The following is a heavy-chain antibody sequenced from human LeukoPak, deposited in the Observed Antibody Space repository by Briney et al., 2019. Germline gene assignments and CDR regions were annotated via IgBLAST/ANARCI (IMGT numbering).Heavy chain of an antibody. CDR1: GFTFSSYS. CDR3: ARAGSSGYYYFFDY. J-gene: IGHJ4*02. D-gene: IGHD3-22*01. V-gene: IGHV3-21*01. CDR2: ISSSSSYI. Sequence: PGGSMRLSCAASGFTFSSYSMIWVRQAPGKGLEWVSSISSSSSYIYYADSVKGRFTISRDNAKNSLYLQMNSLRAEDTAVYYCARAGSSGYYYFFDYWGQGTLVTVSS.